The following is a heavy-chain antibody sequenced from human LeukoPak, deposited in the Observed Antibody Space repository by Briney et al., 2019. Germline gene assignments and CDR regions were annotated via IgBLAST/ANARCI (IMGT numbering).Heavy chain of an antibody. CDR3: ARGGRFLDD. J-gene: IGHJ4*02. V-gene: IGHV3-21*01. Sequence: GGSLRLSCAASGFSFSSYTMNWVRQAPGKGLEWVSSISGRSLYIYYADSLKGRFTISRGNAKNSFYLQMNSLRADDTAVYYCARGGRFLDDWGRGTLVTVSS. D-gene: IGHD3-3*01. CDR2: ISGRSLYI. CDR1: GFSFSSYT.